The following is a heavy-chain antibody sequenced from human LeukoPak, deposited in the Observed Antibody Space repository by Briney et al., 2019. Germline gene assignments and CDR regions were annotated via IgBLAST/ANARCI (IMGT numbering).Heavy chain of an antibody. D-gene: IGHD2-15*01. Sequence: PGGSLRLSCAASGFSFSTYAMSWVRQAPGKGLEWVSGICGNDGKTYYADSVKGRFTISRDNSKNTLYLQMNSLRAEDTAVYYCAKLLGSGGSCYWCVGYYYYYYYMDVWGKGTTVTVSS. CDR1: GFSFSTYA. CDR2: ICGNDGKT. V-gene: IGHV3-23*01. J-gene: IGHJ6*03. CDR3: AKLLGSGGSCYWCVGYYYYYYYMDV.